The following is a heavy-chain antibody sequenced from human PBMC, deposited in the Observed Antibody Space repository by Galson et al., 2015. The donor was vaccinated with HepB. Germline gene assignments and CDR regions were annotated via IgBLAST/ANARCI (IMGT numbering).Heavy chain of an antibody. Sequence: WVRQAPGKGLEWVAVISHDGRNRYYADSVKGRFTISRDSSKSTLFLQMNSLRTEDTAVYYCARASRFLEWLGGMDVWGKGTTVTVSS. V-gene: IGHV3-30*04. CDR2: ISHDGRNR. J-gene: IGHJ6*04. D-gene: IGHD3-3*01. CDR3: ARASRFLEWLGGMDV.